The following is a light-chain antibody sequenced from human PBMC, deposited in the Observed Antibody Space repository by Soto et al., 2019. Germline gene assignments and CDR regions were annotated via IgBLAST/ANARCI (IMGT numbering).Light chain of an antibody. Sequence: EIVMTQSPATLSVSPGERATLSCRASQSVSSNLAWYQQKPGQAPRLLIYGASTRATGIPARFSGSGSGTEFNLTISSLQSEDFAVYYCQQYNDWPPKQYTCGQGTKLEIK. CDR3: QQYNDWPPKQYT. J-gene: IGKJ2*01. V-gene: IGKV3-15*01. CDR1: QSVSSN. CDR2: GAS.